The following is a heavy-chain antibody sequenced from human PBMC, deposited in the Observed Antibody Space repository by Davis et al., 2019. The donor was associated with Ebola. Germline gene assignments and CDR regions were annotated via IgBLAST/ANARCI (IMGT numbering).Heavy chain of an antibody. J-gene: IGHJ4*02. CDR1: GYTFTSYY. CDR3: ARSLGRAAYSGYALGY. V-gene: IGHV1-46*03. D-gene: IGHD5-12*01. CDR2: INPSGGST. Sequence: ASVKVSCKASGYTFTSYYMHWVRQAPGQGLEWMGIINPSGGSTSYAQKFQGRVTMTRDTSTSTVYMELSSLRSEDTAVYYCARSLGRAAYSGYALGYWGQGTLVTVSS.